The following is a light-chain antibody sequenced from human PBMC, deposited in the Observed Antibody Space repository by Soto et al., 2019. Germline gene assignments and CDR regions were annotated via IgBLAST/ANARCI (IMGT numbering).Light chain of an antibody. CDR3: QHYGSSRT. V-gene: IGKV3-20*01. J-gene: IGKJ1*01. Sequence: EIVLTQSPGTLSLSPGERATLSCRASQSVTSSYLAWYQQKPGQAPRLLISDTSNRATGIPDRFSGSASGTDFTLTFSRLEPEDFAVYYCQHYGSSRTFGQGTKVDIK. CDR1: QSVTSSY. CDR2: DTS.